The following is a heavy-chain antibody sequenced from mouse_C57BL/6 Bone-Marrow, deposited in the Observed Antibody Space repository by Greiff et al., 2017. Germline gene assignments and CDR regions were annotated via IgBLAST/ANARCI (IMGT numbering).Heavy chain of an antibody. Sequence: QVQLQQPGAELVRPGTSVKLSCKASGYTFTSYWMHWVKQRPGQGLEWIGVIYPSDSYTNYNQKFKGKATLTVDTSSSTAYMQLSSLTSEDSAVYYCARADDVYSGFAYWGQGTLVTVSA. CDR3: ARADDVYSGFAY. V-gene: IGHV1-59*01. D-gene: IGHD2-3*01. J-gene: IGHJ3*01. CDR2: IYPSDSYT. CDR1: GYTFTSYW.